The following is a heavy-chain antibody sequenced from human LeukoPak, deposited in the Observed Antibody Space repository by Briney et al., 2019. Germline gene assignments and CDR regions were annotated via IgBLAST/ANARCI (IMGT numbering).Heavy chain of an antibody. CDR1: GFTFSNYA. D-gene: IGHD6-19*01. CDR2: IGSSSTYM. V-gene: IGHV3-21*01. CDR3: ARGKSSGWYAPDY. Sequence: GGSLRLSCVASGFTFSNYAMSWVRQAPGKGLEWVSVIGSSSTYMYSADSLKGRFTISRDNAKNALYLQMNSLRAEDTAVYYCARGKSSGWYAPDYWGQGTLVTVSS. J-gene: IGHJ4*02.